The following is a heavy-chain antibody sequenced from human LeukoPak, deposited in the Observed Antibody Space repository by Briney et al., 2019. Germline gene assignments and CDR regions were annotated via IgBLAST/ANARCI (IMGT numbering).Heavy chain of an antibody. CDR3: ARGGHYDIWSSDFDY. CDR1: GGSISSSSYY. J-gene: IGHJ4*02. D-gene: IGHD3-3*01. V-gene: IGHV4-39*07. CDR2: IYYSGST. Sequence: PSETPSLTCTVSGGSISSSSYYWGWIRQPPGKGLEWIGSIYYSGSTYYNPSLKSRVTISVDTSKNQFSLKVTSVTAADTAVYYCARGGHYDIWSSDFDYWGQGTLVSVSS.